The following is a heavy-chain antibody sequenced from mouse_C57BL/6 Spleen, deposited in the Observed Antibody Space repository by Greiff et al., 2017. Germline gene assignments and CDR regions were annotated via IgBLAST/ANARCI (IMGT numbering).Heavy chain of an antibody. CDR3: ARDGNYYYAMDY. CDR2: INPNNGGT. CDR1: GYTFTDYN. Sequence: EVQRVESGPELVKPGASVKMSCKASGYTFTDYNMHWVKQSHGKSLEWIGYINPNNGGTSYNQKFKGKATLTVNKSSSTAYMELRSLTSEDSAGYYCARDGNYYYAMDYWGQGTSVTVSS. V-gene: IGHV1-22*01. J-gene: IGHJ4*01. D-gene: IGHD2-1*01.